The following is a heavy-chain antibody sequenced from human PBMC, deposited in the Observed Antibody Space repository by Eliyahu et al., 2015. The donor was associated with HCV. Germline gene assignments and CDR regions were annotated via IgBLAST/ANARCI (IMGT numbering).Heavy chain of an antibody. V-gene: IGHV3-21*01. CDR3: ARGGEVSSENFDY. D-gene: IGHD3-10*01. J-gene: IGHJ4*02. CDR2: ISASSSYI. Sequence: GKGLEWVSCISASSSYIYYADSVKGRFTISRDNAKKSLYLXMNSLRAEDTAVYYCARGGEVSSENFDYWGQGTLVTVSS.